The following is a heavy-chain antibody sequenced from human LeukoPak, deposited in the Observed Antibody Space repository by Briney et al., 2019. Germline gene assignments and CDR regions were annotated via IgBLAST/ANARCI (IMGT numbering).Heavy chain of an antibody. Sequence: GGSLRRSCAASGFTFSSYGMHWVRQAPGKGLEWVAFIRYDGSNKYYADSVKGRFTISRDNSKNTLYLQMNSLRAEDTAVYYCAYCSSTSCYDPGYYYYYMDVWGKGTTVTVSS. CDR1: GFTFSSYG. J-gene: IGHJ6*03. V-gene: IGHV3-30*02. CDR3: AYCSSTSCYDPGYYYYYMDV. CDR2: IRYDGSNK. D-gene: IGHD2-2*01.